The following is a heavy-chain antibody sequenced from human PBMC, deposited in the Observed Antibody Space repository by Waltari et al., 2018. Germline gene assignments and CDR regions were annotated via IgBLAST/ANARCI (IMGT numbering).Heavy chain of an antibody. D-gene: IGHD3-10*01. CDR1: GFTCSGYG. J-gene: IGHJ4*02. V-gene: IGHV1-18*01. Sequence: QVQLMQFGPEVKKPGASVKVSCKASGFTCSGYGIAWVRQAPGQGPEWMGWISAYSGNTNLAQNFQGRVPITTDTSTGTAYMELRGLRSDDTAVYYCARPINYSGSYYRYFDYWGQGTLVIVSS. CDR3: ARPINYSGSYYRYFDY. CDR2: ISAYSGNT.